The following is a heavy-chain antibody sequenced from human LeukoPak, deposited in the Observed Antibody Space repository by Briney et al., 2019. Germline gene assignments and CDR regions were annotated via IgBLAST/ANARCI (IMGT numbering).Heavy chain of an antibody. D-gene: IGHD2-2*01. CDR2: IYYDGIDK. CDR3: TKEGGDTVVLPEAHAFDI. J-gene: IGHJ3*02. V-gene: IGHV3-30*02. Sequence: QPGGSLRLSCAASASTFSNYWMHWVRQAPGKGLEWVAYIYYDGIDKNYADTVKGRFTISRDNSKNTLYLQMNSLRDEDTAVYYCTKEGGDTVVLPEAHAFDIWGQGTMVTVSS. CDR1: ASTFSNYW.